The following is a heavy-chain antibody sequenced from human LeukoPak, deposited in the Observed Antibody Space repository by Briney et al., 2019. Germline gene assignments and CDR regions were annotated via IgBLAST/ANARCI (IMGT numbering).Heavy chain of an antibody. CDR2: ISDYSSYI. Sequence: GGSLRLSCAASGFTFSSYAMSWVRQAPGKGLEWVSSISDYSSYIYYADSVKGRFTISRDNAKNSLFLQMNSLRAEDTAVYYRARDPQSNYYYGMDVWGQGTTVTVSS. V-gene: IGHV3-21*01. CDR3: ARDPQSNYYYGMDV. CDR1: GFTFSSYA. J-gene: IGHJ6*02. D-gene: IGHD6-6*01.